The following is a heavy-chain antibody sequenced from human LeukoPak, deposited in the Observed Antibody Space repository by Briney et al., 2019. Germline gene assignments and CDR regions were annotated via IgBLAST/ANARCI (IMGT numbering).Heavy chain of an antibody. CDR1: GGSISSYY. Sequence: PSETLSLTCTVSGGSISSYYWSWIRQPAGKGLEWIGRIYTSGSTNYNPSLKSRVTMSVDTSKNQFSLKLSSVTAADTAVYYCARGGWDCSGGSCYSQYYYYMDVWGKGTTVTISS. J-gene: IGHJ6*03. D-gene: IGHD2-15*01. CDR3: ARGGWDCSGGSCYSQYYYYMDV. V-gene: IGHV4-4*07. CDR2: IYTSGST.